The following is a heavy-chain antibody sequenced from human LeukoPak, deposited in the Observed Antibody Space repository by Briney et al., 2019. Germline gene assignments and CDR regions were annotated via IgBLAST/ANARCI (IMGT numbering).Heavy chain of an antibody. J-gene: IGHJ6*02. CDR3: AKESSSSNNYYGMDV. D-gene: IGHD6-6*01. Sequence: PGGSLRLSCAASGFTFSSYGMHWVRQAPGKGLEWVAVISYDGSNKYYADSVKGRFTISRDNSKNTPYLQMNSLRAEDTAVYYCAKESSSSNNYYGMDVWGHGTTVTVSS. CDR1: GFTFSSYG. CDR2: ISYDGSNK. V-gene: IGHV3-30*18.